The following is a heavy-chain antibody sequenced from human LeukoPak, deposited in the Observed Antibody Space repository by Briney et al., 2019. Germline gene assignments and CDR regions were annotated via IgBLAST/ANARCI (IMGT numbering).Heavy chain of an antibody. V-gene: IGHV3-23*01. Sequence: PGGSLRLSCAASGFTVSTNYMSWVRQAPGKGLEWVSTLSGSGGTTYYADSVKGRFTISRDNSRNTLYLQMNSLRAEDTAVYYCARVGYCSTTSCYWRAFDYWGQGTLVTVSS. J-gene: IGHJ4*02. CDR2: LSGSGGTT. CDR3: ARVGYCSTTSCYWRAFDY. D-gene: IGHD2-2*01. CDR1: GFTVSTNY.